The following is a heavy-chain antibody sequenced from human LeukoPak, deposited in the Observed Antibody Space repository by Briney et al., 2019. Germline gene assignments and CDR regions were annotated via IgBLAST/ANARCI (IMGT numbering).Heavy chain of an antibody. Sequence: RSGGSLRLSCAVSVFSFSNYWMTWVRQAPGKGLEWVANIKKDGSEKNYVDSVKGRFTISRDNAKNSLYLQMNSLRVEDTAVYYCGRVDEGSGYRPTEDWGQGTLVTVST. J-gene: IGHJ4*02. CDR2: IKKDGSEK. V-gene: IGHV3-7*01. CDR1: VFSFSNYW. D-gene: IGHD5-12*01. CDR3: GRVDEGSGYRPTED.